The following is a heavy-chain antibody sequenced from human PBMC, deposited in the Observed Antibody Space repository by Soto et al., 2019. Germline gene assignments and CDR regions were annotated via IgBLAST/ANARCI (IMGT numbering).Heavy chain of an antibody. CDR3: AKELMSVAGSTEYCFRY. V-gene: IGHV3-9*01. CDR2: ITWNSGSI. D-gene: IGHD6-19*01. Sequence: GGSLRLSCAASGFTFNSYGMHWVRQAPGKGLEWVSAITWNSGSIGYADSVKGRFTISRDNSKNSLYLQMNSLRAEDTAVYYCAKELMSVAGSTEYCFRYWGQGTLVTVSS. CDR1: GFTFNSYG. J-gene: IGHJ4*02.